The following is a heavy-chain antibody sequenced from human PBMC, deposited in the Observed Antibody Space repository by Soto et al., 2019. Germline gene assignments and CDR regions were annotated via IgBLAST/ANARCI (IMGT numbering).Heavy chain of an antibody. J-gene: IGHJ6*03. Sequence: QDQLVQSGVEVKKPGASVKVSCKASGYSFTNYGITWVRQAPGQGFEWMGWISAYNGNTNYAQKFQGRVTMTTDACTRTAYLELRSLRSDATAVYYCARDRGVAPPVAGNTHYYYYMDVWGKGTTVTVSS. CDR1: GYSFTNYG. CDR2: ISAYNGNT. V-gene: IGHV1-18*01. CDR3: ARDRGVAPPVAGNTHYYYYMDV. D-gene: IGHD6-19*01.